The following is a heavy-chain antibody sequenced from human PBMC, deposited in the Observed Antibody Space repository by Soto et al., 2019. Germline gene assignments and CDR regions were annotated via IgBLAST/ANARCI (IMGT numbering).Heavy chain of an antibody. CDR1: GGSXSSSSYY. V-gene: IGHV4-39*01. CDR3: ASYYYYGMDV. J-gene: IGHJ6*02. CDR2: IYYSGST. Sequence: ETLSLTCTVSGGSXSSSSYYWGWIRQPPGKGLEWIGSIYYSGSTYYNPSLKSRVTISVDTSKNQFSLKLSSVTAADTAVYYCASYYYYGMDVWGQGTTVTVSS.